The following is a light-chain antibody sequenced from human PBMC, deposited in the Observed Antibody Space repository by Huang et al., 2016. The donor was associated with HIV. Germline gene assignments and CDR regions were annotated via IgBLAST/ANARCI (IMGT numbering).Light chain of an antibody. CDR3: QQYQDWPRT. CDR1: QSVSSN. Sequence: EIVMTQSPGTLSLSPGERATLSCRPSQSVSSNSAGYQHKRGQAPRLLIYGASTRPTGVPATFSGSWSGTEFTPTLSTLLSDDCVVYYCQQYQDWPRTFGQGTNVEI. J-gene: IGKJ1*01. CDR2: GAS. V-gene: IGKV3-15*01.